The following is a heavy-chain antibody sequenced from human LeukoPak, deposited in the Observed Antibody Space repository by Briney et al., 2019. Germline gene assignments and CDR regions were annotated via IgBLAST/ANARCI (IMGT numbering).Heavy chain of an antibody. V-gene: IGHV1-46*01. CDR1: GYTLSNYL. D-gene: IGHD3-9*01. Sequence: ASVRISCTASGYTLSNYLMHWVRQAPGQGLEWLGVFNPSGGRTDYPQRLRRRITLTKDRFTNTLYMDLTSLTSEDTAVYYCARSFARYDIFNGYHGRPYDDWGQGTLVTVSS. CDR2: FNPSGGRT. J-gene: IGHJ4*02. CDR3: ARSFARYDIFNGYHGRPYDD.